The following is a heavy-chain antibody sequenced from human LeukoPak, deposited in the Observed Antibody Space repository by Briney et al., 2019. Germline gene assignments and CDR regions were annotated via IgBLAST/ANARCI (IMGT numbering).Heavy chain of an antibody. Sequence: MTSETLCLSCTVSGGSISSYYWSWIRQPPGKGLEWIGYIYYSGSTNYNPSLTSRVTISVDTSKNQLSLKLSSVTAADTAVYNCARYVSSGWVDYWGQGTLVTVSS. CDR1: GGSISSYY. D-gene: IGHD6-19*01. CDR2: IYYSGST. V-gene: IGHV4-59*01. CDR3: ARYVSSGWVDY. J-gene: IGHJ4*02.